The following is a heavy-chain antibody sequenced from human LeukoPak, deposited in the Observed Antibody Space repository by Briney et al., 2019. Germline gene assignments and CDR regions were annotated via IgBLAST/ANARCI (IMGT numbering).Heavy chain of an antibody. J-gene: IGHJ4*02. CDR2: IKQDGSAE. Sequence: GGSLRLSCAASGFTISNYWMSWVRQAPGKGLEWVATIKQDGSAEFYVDSVKGRFTISRDSAKNSLYLQMNSLRDDDTAVYYCARDLFDYWGQGTLVTVSS. CDR1: GFTISNYW. V-gene: IGHV3-7*01. CDR3: ARDLFDY.